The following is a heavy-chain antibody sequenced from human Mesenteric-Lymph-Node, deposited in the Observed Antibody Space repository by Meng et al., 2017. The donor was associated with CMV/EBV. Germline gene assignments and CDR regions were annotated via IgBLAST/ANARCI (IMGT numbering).Heavy chain of an antibody. Sequence: GGSLRLSCAASGLTVSSNYMSWVRQAPGKGLEWISVLYRGGGTYYADSVKGRFTISRDNSKNTLYLQMNSLRAEDTAVYYCARDGWGIFGTRGGVRAFDIWGQGTTVTVSS. CDR3: ARDGWGIFGTRGGVRAFDI. CDR2: LYRGGGT. D-gene: IGHD3-3*01. J-gene: IGHJ3*02. CDR1: GLTVSSNY. V-gene: IGHV3-53*01.